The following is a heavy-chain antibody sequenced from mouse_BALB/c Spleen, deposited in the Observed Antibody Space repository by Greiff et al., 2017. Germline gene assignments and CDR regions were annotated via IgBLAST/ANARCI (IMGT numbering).Heavy chain of an antibody. D-gene: IGHD1-1*01. CDR2: ISSGGSYT. Sequence: EVHLVESGGGLVKPGGSLKLSCAASGFTFSSYTMSWVRQTPEKRLEWVATISSGGSYTYYPDSVKGRFTISRDNAKNTLYLQMSSLKSEDTAMYYCTREVITTVVATRSYYAMDYWGQGTSVTVSS. CDR3: TREVITTVVATRSYYAMDY. V-gene: IGHV5-6-4*01. J-gene: IGHJ4*01. CDR1: GFTFSSYT.